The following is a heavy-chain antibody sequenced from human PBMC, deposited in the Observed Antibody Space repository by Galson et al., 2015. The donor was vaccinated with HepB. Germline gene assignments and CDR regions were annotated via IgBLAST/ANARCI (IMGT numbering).Heavy chain of an antibody. D-gene: IGHD5-12*01. Sequence: SLRLSCAASAFNFSPYTMHWLRQPPGKGLEWISYISGSGSTIYYADSVKGRFTISRDNAKDSLYLQMNSLRVEDTAVYYCTRDAATVKFDVWGQGTMVTVSS. CDR3: TRDAATVKFDV. CDR1: AFNFSPYT. V-gene: IGHV3-48*01. J-gene: IGHJ3*01. CDR2: ISGSGSTI.